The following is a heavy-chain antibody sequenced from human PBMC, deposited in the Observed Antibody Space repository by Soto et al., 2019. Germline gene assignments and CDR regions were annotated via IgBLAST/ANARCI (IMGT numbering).Heavy chain of an antibody. D-gene: IGHD3-3*01. CDR2: ISYDGSNK. V-gene: IGHV3-30*18. CDR3: AKDLWLLSPAYYYGMEV. CDR1: GFTFSSYG. J-gene: IGHJ6*02. Sequence: GGSLSLSCAASGFTFSSYGMHWVRQAPGKGLEWVAVISYDGSNKYYADSVKGRFTISRDNSKNTLYLQMNSLRAEDTAVYYCAKDLWLLSPAYYYGMEVWGQGTTVTISS.